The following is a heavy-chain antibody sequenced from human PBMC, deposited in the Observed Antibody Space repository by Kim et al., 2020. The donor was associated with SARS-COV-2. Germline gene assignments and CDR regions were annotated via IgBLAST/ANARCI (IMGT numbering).Heavy chain of an antibody. D-gene: IGHD6-19*01. CDR2: LYSDGST. V-gene: IGHV3-66*01. Sequence: GGSLRLSCAASGFTVSNNYMSWVRQAPGKGLEWVSVLYSDGSTYYTDSVKGRFTISRDNSKNTLFLQVNSLRAEDTAVYYCASPGPYSSGWFKYYYYGMDGWGQGTTVTDSS. J-gene: IGHJ6*01. CDR3: ASPGPYSSGWFKYYYYGMDG. CDR1: GFTVSNNY.